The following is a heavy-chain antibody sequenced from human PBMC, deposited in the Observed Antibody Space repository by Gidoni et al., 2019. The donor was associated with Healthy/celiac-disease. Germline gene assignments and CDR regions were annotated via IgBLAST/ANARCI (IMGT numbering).Heavy chain of an antibody. J-gene: IGHJ5*02. CDR1: GFTFSSYA. CDR2: ISTSNTYK. D-gene: IGHD7-27*01. CDR3: ARDLGWWFDP. Sequence: EVQLVESGGGLVKPGGSLRLSCAASGFTFSSYAMDWVRQTPGKGLEWVSSISTSNTYKYYADSVKGRFTISRDNAKNSLYLQMNSLRAEDTAVYFCARDLGWWFDPWGQGTLVTVSS. V-gene: IGHV3-21*01.